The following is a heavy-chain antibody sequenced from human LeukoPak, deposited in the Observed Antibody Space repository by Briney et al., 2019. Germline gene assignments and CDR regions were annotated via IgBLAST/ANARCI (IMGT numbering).Heavy chain of an antibody. J-gene: IGHJ4*02. CDR2: INHSGST. CDR1: GGSFSGYY. Sequence: SETLSLTCAVYGGSFSGYYWSWIRQPPGKGLEWIGEINHSGSTNYNPSLKSRVTISVDTSKNQFSLKLSSVTAADTAVYYCARQDTYYYGSGSYLILDYWGQGTLVTVSS. D-gene: IGHD3-10*01. CDR3: ARQDTYYYGSGSYLILDY. V-gene: IGHV4-34*01.